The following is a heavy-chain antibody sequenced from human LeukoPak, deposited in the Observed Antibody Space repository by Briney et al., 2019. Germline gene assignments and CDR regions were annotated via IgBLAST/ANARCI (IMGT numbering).Heavy chain of an antibody. D-gene: IGHD6-13*01. CDR3: AKGAGDSSSWYAIFDY. V-gene: IGHV3-30*02. Sequence: GGSLRLSCAPSGFTFSSYGMHWVRQAPVKGLEWVAFIRFDGSYRYYADSVKGRFTISRDNSKNTLYLQMNSLRAEDTAVYYCAKGAGDSSSWYAIFDYWGQGTLVTVSS. CDR1: GFTFSSYG. CDR2: IRFDGSYR. J-gene: IGHJ4*02.